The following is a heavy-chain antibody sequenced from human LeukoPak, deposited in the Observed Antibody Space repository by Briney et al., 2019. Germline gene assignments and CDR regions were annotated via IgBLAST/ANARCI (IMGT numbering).Heavy chain of an antibody. D-gene: IGHD3-22*01. CDR2: IYHSGST. V-gene: IGHV4-38-2*02. J-gene: IGHJ6*03. Sequence: TSETLSLTCTVSGYSISSGYYWGWIRQPPGKGLEWIGSIYHSGSTYYNPSLKSRVTISVDTSKNQFSLKLSSVTAADTAVYYCARDSSGYELMHYYYYMDVWGKGTTVTVSS. CDR1: GYSISSGYY. CDR3: ARDSSGYELMHYYYYMDV.